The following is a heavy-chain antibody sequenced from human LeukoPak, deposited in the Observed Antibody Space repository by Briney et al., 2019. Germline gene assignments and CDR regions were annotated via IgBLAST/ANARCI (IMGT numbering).Heavy chain of an antibody. CDR3: ARDSNYDSENWFDP. CDR2: IHYSGST. CDR1: GGSISSYY. Sequence: SETLSLTCTVSGGSISSYYWSWIRQPPGKGLEWIGYIHYSGSTNYNPSLKSRVTISVDTSKNQFSLKLSSVTAADTAVYYCARDSNYDSENWFDPWGQGTLVTVSS. J-gene: IGHJ5*02. V-gene: IGHV4-59*01. D-gene: IGHD3-22*01.